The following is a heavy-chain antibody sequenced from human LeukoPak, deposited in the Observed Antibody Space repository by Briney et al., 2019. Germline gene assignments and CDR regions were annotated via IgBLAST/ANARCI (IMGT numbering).Heavy chain of an antibody. V-gene: IGHV1-2*02. CDR2: INPNSGGT. J-gene: IGHJ5*02. D-gene: IGHD1-26*01. Sequence: GASVKVSCKASGYTFTGYYMHWVRQAPGQGLEWMGWINPNSGGTNYAQKFQGRVTMTRDTSISTAYMELSRLRSDDTAVYYCARAASIVGATRGEWFDHWGQGTLVTVSS. CDR3: ARAASIVGATRGEWFDH. CDR1: GYTFTGYY.